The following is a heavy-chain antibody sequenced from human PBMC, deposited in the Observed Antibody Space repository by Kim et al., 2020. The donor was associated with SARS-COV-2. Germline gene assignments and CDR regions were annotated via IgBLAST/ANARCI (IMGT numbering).Heavy chain of an antibody. Sequence: GGSLRLSCAASGFTFSGSAMHWVRQASGKGLEWVGRIRSKANSYATAYAASVKGRFTISRDDSKNTAYLQMNSLKTEDTAVYYCTKTSPMVRGIQRFDDPWGQGTLVTVSS. CDR2: IRSKANSYAT. V-gene: IGHV3-73*01. CDR1: GFTFSGSA. J-gene: IGHJ5*02. CDR3: TKTSPMVRGIQRFDDP. D-gene: IGHD3-10*01.